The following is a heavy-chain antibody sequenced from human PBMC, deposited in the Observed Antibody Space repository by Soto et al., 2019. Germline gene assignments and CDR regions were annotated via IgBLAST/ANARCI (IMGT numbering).Heavy chain of an antibody. V-gene: IGHV1-8*01. Sequence: QVQLVQSGAEVKKPGASVKVSCKASGYTFTSSDITWVRQATGQGLGWMGWMNPNSGNTGYEQKLQGRVTMTRNTSIRTAYMELISLRSEDTAVYYCARGGCIGTSCYPYYYYAMDVWGQGTTVTVSS. J-gene: IGHJ6*02. CDR2: MNPNSGNT. CDR1: GYTFTSSD. D-gene: IGHD2-2*01. CDR3: ARGGCIGTSCYPYYYYAMDV.